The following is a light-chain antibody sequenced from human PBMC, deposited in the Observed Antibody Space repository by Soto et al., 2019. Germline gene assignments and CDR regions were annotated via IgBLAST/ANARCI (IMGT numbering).Light chain of an antibody. J-gene: IGKJ4*01. V-gene: IGKV1-33*01. CDR1: HRIYNY. Sequence: DIQMTQSPSSLSASVGDRVPITSQASHRIYNYLNWYQQKPGKPPKLLIYDTSNLETGVPSRFSGSLSGTEFTLTISSLQPEDIATYYCQQYDNFPLTFGGGTKVAIK. CDR3: QQYDNFPLT. CDR2: DTS.